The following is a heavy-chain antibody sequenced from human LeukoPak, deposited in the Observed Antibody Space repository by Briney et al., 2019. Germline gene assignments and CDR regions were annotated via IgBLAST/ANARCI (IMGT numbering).Heavy chain of an antibody. CDR1: GFTFSSYA. D-gene: IGHD2-21*01. CDR2: ISGSGGST. J-gene: IGHJ6*03. V-gene: IGHV3-23*01. Sequence: PGGSLRLSCAASGFTFSSYAMSWVRQAPGKGLEWVSAISGSGGSTYYADSVKGRFTISRDNSKNTLYLQMNSLRAEDTAVYYCAKDLRGQIDSSLMDVWGKGTTVTVSS. CDR3: AKDLRGQIDSSLMDV.